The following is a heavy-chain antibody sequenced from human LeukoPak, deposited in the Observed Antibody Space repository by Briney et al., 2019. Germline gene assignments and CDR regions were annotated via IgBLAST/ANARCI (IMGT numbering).Heavy chain of an antibody. CDR3: AKDPPDRSGYYPAT. J-gene: IGHJ4*02. D-gene: IGHD3-22*01. CDR1: GFTVSSNY. CDR2: IYSGGST. V-gene: IGHV3-53*05. Sequence: PGGSLRLSCAASGFTVSSNYMSWVRQAPGKGLEWVSVIYSGGSTYYADSVKGRFTISRDNSKNSLYLQMNSLRAEDTALYYCAKDPPDRSGYYPATWGQGTLVTVSS.